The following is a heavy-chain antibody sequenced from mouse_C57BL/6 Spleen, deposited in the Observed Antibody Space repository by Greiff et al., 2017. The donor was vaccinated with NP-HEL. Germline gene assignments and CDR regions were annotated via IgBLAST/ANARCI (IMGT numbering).Heavy chain of an antibody. CDR1: GYTFTDYN. D-gene: IGHD2-4*01. CDR2: INPNNGGT. CDR3: ASCHYDYSWFAY. J-gene: IGHJ3*01. Sequence: EVQLQQSGPELVKPGASVKIPCKASGYTFTDYNMDWVKQSHGKSLEWIGDINPNNGGTIYNQKFKGKATLTVDKSSSTAYMELRSLTSEDTAVYYCASCHYDYSWFAYWGQGTLVTVSA. V-gene: IGHV1-18*01.